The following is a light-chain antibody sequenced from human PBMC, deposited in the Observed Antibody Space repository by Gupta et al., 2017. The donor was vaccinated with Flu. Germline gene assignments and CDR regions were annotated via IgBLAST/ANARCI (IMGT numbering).Light chain of an antibody. CDR2: EVS. Sequence: QSALTQPASVSGSPGQSITISCTGTSSDVGGYNYVSWYQQHPGKAPKLMIYEVSNRPSGVSNRFSGSKSGNTASLTISGLQAEDDADYYYSSYTSSRDYVFGTGTKVTVL. J-gene: IGLJ1*01. CDR1: SSDVGGYNY. V-gene: IGLV2-14*01. CDR3: SSYTSSRDYV.